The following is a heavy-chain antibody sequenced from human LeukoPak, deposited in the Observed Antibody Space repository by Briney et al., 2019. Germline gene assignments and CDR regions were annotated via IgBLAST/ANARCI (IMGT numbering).Heavy chain of an antibody. J-gene: IGHJ4*02. V-gene: IGHV4-59*08. CDR2: IYYSGST. Sequence: PSETLFLTCTVSGGSISSYYWSWIRQPPGKGLEWIGYIYYSGSTNYNPSLKSRVTISVDTSKNQFSLKLSSVTAADTAVYYCARSSSRSGYFDYWGQGTLVTVSS. D-gene: IGHD6-13*01. CDR1: GGSISSYY. CDR3: ARSSSRSGYFDY.